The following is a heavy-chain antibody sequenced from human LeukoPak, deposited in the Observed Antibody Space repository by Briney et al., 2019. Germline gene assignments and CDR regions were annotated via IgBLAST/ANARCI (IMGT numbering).Heavy chain of an antibody. CDR1: GYTFTVYY. CDR2: INPNSGDT. V-gene: IGHV1-2*02. D-gene: IGHD5-24*01. Sequence: ASVKVSSKASGYTFTVYYIHWVRQAPGQGLEWMGWINPNSGDTNYTQKFQDRVTMTRDTSISTAYMELSRLRSDDTAVYYCARDSGDGCKLFDYWGQGTLVPVSS. J-gene: IGHJ4*02. CDR3: ARDSGDGCKLFDY.